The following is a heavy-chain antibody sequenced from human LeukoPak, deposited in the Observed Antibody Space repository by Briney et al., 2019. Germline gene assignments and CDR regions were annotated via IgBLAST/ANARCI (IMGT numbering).Heavy chain of an antibody. CDR3: ARDVGITIFGVVGFDP. CDR2: ISAYNGNT. Sequence: GASVKVSCKASGYTFTSYGISWVRQAPGQGLEWMGWISAYNGNTNYAQKLQGRVTMTTDTSTSTAYMELRSLRSDDTAVYYCARDVGITIFGVVGFDPWGQGTLVTVSS. D-gene: IGHD3-3*01. V-gene: IGHV1-18*01. J-gene: IGHJ5*02. CDR1: GYTFTSYG.